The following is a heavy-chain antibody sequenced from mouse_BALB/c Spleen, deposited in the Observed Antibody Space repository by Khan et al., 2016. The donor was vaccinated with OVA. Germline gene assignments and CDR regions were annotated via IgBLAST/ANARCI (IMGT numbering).Heavy chain of an antibody. J-gene: IGHJ4*01. Sequence: QIQLVQSGPELKKPGETVKISCKASGYTFTNYGMNWVKQAPGKGLKWMGWINTSTGEPTYADDFKGRFAFSLETSASTAYLQINNLKNEDMATYFCATTVVDYYAMDYWGQGTSVTVSS. D-gene: IGHD1-1*01. CDR1: GYTFTNYG. CDR2: INTSTGEP. CDR3: ATTVVDYYAMDY. V-gene: IGHV9-1*02.